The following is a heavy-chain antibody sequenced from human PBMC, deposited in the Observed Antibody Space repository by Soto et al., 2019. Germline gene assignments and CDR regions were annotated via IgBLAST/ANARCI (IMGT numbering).Heavy chain of an antibody. CDR1: GYTFTSYG. V-gene: IGHV1-18*01. CDR3: ARRRGYYYDSSGYYGSKSLDY. CDR2: ISAYNGNT. Sequence: ASVKVSCKASGYTFTSYGISWVRQAPGQGLEWMGWISAYNGNTNYAQKLQGRVTMTTDTSTSTAYMELRSLRSDDTAVYYCARRRGYYYDSSGYYGSKSLDYWGQGTLVTVSS. J-gene: IGHJ4*02. D-gene: IGHD3-22*01.